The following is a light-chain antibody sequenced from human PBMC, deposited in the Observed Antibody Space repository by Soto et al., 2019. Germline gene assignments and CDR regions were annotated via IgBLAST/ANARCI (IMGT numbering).Light chain of an antibody. CDR1: QSVSSN. J-gene: IGKJ4*01. CDR2: GAS. V-gene: IGKV3-15*01. CDR3: QQYNNWPPLT. Sequence: EIVMTQSPATLSVSPGERVTLSCRASQSVSSNLGWYQQKPGQAPRLLIYGASTRATGIPARFSGSGSGTEFTLTISSLQSEEFAVYYWQQYNNWPPLTFGGGTKVEIK.